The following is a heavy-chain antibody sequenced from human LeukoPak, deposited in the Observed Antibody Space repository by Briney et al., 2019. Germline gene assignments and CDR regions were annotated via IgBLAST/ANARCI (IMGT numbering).Heavy chain of an antibody. D-gene: IGHD3-22*01. J-gene: IGHJ4*02. V-gene: IGHV3-53*01. CDR2: IYSGGST. Sequence: PGGSLRLFCAASGFTVSSNYMSWVRQAPGKGLEWVSVIYSGGSTYYADSVKGRFTISRDNSKSTLYLQMNSLRAEDTAVYYCARVSYDSSGYYFDYWGQGTLVTVSS. CDR1: GFTVSSNY. CDR3: ARVSYDSSGYYFDY.